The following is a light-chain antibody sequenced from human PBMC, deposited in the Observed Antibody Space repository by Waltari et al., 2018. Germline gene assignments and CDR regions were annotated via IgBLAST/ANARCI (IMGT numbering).Light chain of an antibody. V-gene: IGLV2-23*02. CDR1: SSDVGNYKR. Sequence: QSALTQPASVSGSPGQSITISCTGTSSDVGNYKRVSLYQQHQGKDPKLMFYAVSKRPAVVSVLFSGSNSGDMASLTISGLQPEDEAEYFCSSYAGSSKGVFGGGTKVTVL. J-gene: IGLJ2*01. CDR3: SSYAGSSKGV. CDR2: AVS.